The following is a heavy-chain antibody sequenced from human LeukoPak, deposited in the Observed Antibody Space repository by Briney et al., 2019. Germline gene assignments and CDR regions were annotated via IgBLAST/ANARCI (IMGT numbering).Heavy chain of an antibody. V-gene: IGHV4-59*11. D-gene: IGHD3-16*01. J-gene: IGHJ6*02. CDR3: ARFGVDYDMDV. CDR1: GGSISGHY. Sequence: SETLSLTCAVSGGSISGHYWTWIRQPPGKGLEWIGQIHYSGKADYNPSLKTRIDISVDMSKNQMSLKVNSVTAADTAVYYCARFGVDYDMDVWGQGTAVTVS. CDR2: IHYSGKA.